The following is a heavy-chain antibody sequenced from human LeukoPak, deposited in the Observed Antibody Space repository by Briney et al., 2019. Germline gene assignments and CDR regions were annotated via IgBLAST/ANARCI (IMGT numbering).Heavy chain of an antibody. Sequence: GGSLRLSCAASGFTVSSYGMHWVRQAPGKGLEWVAFIRYDGSNKYYADSVKGRFTISRDNSKNTLYLQMNSLRAEDTAVYYCAKGQGCSGVSGYAYYYYYMDVCGKGTTVTISS. CDR2: IRYDGSNK. CDR3: AKGQGCSGVSGYAYYYYYMDV. V-gene: IGHV3-30*02. J-gene: IGHJ6*03. CDR1: GFTVSSYG. D-gene: IGHD2-15*01.